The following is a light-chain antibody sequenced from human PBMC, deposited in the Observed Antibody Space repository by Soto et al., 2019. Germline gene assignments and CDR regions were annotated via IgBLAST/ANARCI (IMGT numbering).Light chain of an antibody. CDR3: QQYKNWPPVT. CDR2: GAS. CDR1: HSVNSN. J-gene: IGKJ5*01. V-gene: IGKV3-15*01. Sequence: EIVMTQSPATLSVSPGERATLSCRASHSVNSNLAWYQQKPGQAPRLLIYGASTRASGFPARFSGSGSGTEFTLTISSLQSEDFAGYYCQQYKNWPPVTFGQGTRLEIK.